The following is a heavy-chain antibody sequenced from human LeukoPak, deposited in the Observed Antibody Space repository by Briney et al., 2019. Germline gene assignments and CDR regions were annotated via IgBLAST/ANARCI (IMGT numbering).Heavy chain of an antibody. CDR1: GFNFNNAW. Sequence: GGSLRLSCTTSGFNFNNAWMNWVRQAPGKGLEWVGRIKSRTDGGTTVYSAPVKGRFTISRDDSKSTLYLQMNSLRAEDTAVYYCATYYYYYGMDVWGQGTTVTVSS. CDR3: ATYYYYYGMDV. CDR2: IKSRTDGGTT. V-gene: IGHV3-15*07. J-gene: IGHJ6*02.